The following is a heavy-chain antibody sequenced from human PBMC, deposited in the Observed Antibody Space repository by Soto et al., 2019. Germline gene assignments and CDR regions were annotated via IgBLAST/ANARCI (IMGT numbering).Heavy chain of an antibody. J-gene: IGHJ4*02. Sequence: GASVKVSCKASGGTFSSYAISCVRQAPGQGLEWMGGIIPIFGTANYAQKFQGRVTITADESTSTAYMELSSLRSEDTAVYYCARAFEYQLLYSYDYWGQGTLVTVSS. CDR3: ARAFEYQLLYSYDY. D-gene: IGHD2-2*02. CDR1: GGTFSSYA. V-gene: IGHV1-69*13. CDR2: IIPIFGTA.